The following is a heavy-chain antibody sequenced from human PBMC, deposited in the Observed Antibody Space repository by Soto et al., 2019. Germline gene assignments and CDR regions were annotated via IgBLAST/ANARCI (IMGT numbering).Heavy chain of an antibody. CDR3: AHSAGRQWLGNDAFDI. D-gene: IGHD6-19*01. CDR1: GFSLSTSGVG. CDR2: IYWDDDK. Sequence: QITLKESGPPLVKPTQTLTLTCTFSGFSLSTSGVGVGWIRQPPGKALEWLALIYWDDDKRYSPSLKSRLTITKDTSKNQVVLTMTNIDPVDTATYYCAHSAGRQWLGNDAFDIWGQGTMVTVSS. V-gene: IGHV2-5*02. J-gene: IGHJ3*02.